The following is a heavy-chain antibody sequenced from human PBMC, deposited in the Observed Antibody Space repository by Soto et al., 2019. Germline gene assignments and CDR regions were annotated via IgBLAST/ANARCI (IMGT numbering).Heavy chain of an antibody. V-gene: IGHV3-33*01. CDR3: AGVRGVVVAPDGMGD. J-gene: IGHJ6*02. D-gene: IGHD2-15*01. CDR1: GFTFSSYG. Sequence: QVQLLESGGGVVQPGRSLRLSCAASGFTFSSYGMHWVRQAPGKGLEWVAVIWYDGSNKYYADSVKDRFTISRDNSKNPRYLKMNSLRADDTAVYYCAGVRGVVVAPDGMGDWGHGTTVTVSS. CDR2: IWYDGSNK.